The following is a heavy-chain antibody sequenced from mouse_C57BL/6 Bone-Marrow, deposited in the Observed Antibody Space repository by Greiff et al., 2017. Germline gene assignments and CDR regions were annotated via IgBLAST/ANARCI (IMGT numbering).Heavy chain of an antibody. V-gene: IGHV2-5*01. CDR3: AKSTTVVAPYAMDY. Sequence: VQLQQSGPGLVQPSQSLSITCTVSGFSLTSYGVHWVRQSPGKGLEWLGVIWRGGSTDYNAAFMSRLSITKDNSKSQVFFKMNSLQADDTAIYHCAKSTTVVAPYAMDYWGQGTSVTVSS. J-gene: IGHJ4*01. CDR1: GFSLTSYG. D-gene: IGHD1-1*01. CDR2: IWRGGST.